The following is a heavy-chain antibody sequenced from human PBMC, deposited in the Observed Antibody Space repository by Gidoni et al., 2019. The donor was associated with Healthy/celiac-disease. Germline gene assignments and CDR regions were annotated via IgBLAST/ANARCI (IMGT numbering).Heavy chain of an antibody. CDR2: IKSKTDGGTT. Sequence: EVQLVESGGGLVKPGGSLRLSCASSGFTFSNAWMSWVRQAPGKGLEWVGRIKSKTDGGTTDYAAPVKGRFTISRDDSKNTLYLQMNSLKTEDTAVYYCTTDSRAVYSGSMYYFDYWGQGTLVTVSS. CDR3: TTDSRAVYSGSMYYFDY. V-gene: IGHV3-15*01. J-gene: IGHJ4*02. CDR1: GFTFSNAW. D-gene: IGHD1-26*01.